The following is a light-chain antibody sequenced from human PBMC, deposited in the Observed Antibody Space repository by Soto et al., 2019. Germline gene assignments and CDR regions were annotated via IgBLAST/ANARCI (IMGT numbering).Light chain of an antibody. CDR3: QQSYSNVMYT. Sequence: DIQLTQSPSALSASVGDRVTFTCRASQGISHFLNWYQHKSGKAPRLLISSASTLHIGVPSRFSGSWSGTDFTLTISSVQLEDFATYYCQQSYSNVMYTFGQGTKLEIK. CDR2: SAS. V-gene: IGKV1-39*01. J-gene: IGKJ2*01. CDR1: QGISHF.